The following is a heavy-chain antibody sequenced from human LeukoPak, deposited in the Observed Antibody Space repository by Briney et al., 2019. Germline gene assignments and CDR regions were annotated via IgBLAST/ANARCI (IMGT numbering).Heavy chain of an antibody. J-gene: IGHJ6*02. Sequence: GSLRLSCAACGFTFSSYSMNWVRQPPGKGLEWIGEINHSGSTNYNPSLKSRVTISVDTSKNQFSLKLSSVTTADTAVYYCARGLYYYYYGMDVWGQGTTVIVSS. CDR2: INHSGST. CDR1: GFTFSSYS. CDR3: ARGLYYYYYGMDV. V-gene: IGHV4-34*01.